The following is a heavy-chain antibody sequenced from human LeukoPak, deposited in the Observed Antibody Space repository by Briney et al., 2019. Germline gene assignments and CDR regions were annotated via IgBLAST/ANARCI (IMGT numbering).Heavy chain of an antibody. D-gene: IGHD1-26*01. CDR1: RFIFSSYW. Sequence: GGSLRLSCATSRFIFSSYWMTWVRRTPGKGLEWVASINQDGSDKYYVDSVKGRFTISRDNAKKSLYLEMSSLRAEDTAVYYCAKAQALLGSYQGDDYWGQGTLVTVSS. CDR2: INQDGSDK. V-gene: IGHV3-7*01. CDR3: AKAQALLGSYQGDDY. J-gene: IGHJ4*02.